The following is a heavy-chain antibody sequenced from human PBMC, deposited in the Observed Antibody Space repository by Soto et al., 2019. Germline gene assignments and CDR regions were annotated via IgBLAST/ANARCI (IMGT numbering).Heavy chain of an antibody. V-gene: IGHV2-5*02. CDR1: GFSLSTSGVG. Sequence: QITLKESGPTLVKPTQTLTLTCTFSGFSLSTSGVGVGWIRQPPGKALDWLALIYWDDDKRYSPSLKSRLTITKDTSKHQVVLTMTNMDPVDTATYYCARQASLGSGYYFVHWGQGTLVTVSS. CDR3: ARQASLGSGYYFVH. J-gene: IGHJ4*02. CDR2: IYWDDDK. D-gene: IGHD3-22*01.